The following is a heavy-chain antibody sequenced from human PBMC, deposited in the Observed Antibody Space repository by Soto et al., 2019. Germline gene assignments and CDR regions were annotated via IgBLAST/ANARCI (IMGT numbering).Heavy chain of an antibody. V-gene: IGHV4-39*01. CDR2: IYYSGST. Sequence: SETLSLTCTVSGGSISSSSYYWGWIRQPPGKGLEWIGSIYYSGSTYYNPALKSRVTISVDTSKNQFSLKLSSVTAADTAVYYCARHPIAVAAEAYYYYYMDVWGKGTTVTVSS. CDR1: GGSISSSSYY. CDR3: ARHPIAVAAEAYYYYYMDV. J-gene: IGHJ6*03. D-gene: IGHD6-19*01.